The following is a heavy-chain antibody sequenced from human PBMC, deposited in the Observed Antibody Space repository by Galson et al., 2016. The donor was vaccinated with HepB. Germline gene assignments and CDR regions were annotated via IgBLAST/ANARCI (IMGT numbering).Heavy chain of an antibody. CDR1: GYSISSSNW. D-gene: IGHD6-13*01. J-gene: IGHJ4*02. CDR2: IYHSGST. V-gene: IGHV4-4*02. Sequence: SETLSLTCAISGYSISSSNWWSWVRRPPGKGLEWIGEIYHSGSTNYNPSLKSRVTISVDKSKNQFSLKLSSVTAADTAVYYCAREPGYSSSWLDYWGQGTLVTVSS. CDR3: AREPGYSSSWLDY.